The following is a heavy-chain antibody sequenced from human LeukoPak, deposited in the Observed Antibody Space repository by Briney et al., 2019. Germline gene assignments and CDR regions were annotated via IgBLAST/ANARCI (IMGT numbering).Heavy chain of an antibody. CDR3: ARFTSSWYQIDY. D-gene: IGHD6-13*01. V-gene: IGHV4-59*01. J-gene: IGHJ4*02. Sequence: PSETLSLTCTVSGGSISSYYWNWIRQPPGKGLEWIGYISYSGSTNYNPSLKSRVTISVDTSKNQFSLKLTSVTAADTAVYYCARFTSSWYQIDYWGQGTLVTVSS. CDR1: GGSISSYY. CDR2: ISYSGST.